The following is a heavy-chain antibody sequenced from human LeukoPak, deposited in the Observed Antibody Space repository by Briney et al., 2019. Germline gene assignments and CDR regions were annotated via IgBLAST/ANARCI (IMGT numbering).Heavy chain of an antibody. CDR2: IYYSGST. CDR3: ARRGVRGVPFDY. CDR1: GGSISSGGYY. V-gene: IGHV4-31*03. J-gene: IGHJ4*02. D-gene: IGHD3-10*01. Sequence: SETLSLTCTVSGGSISSGGYYWRWIRQHPGKGLEWIVYIYYSGSTYYNPSLKSRVTISVDTSKNQSSLKLSSVPAADTAVYYCARRGVRGVPFDYWGQGTLVTVSS.